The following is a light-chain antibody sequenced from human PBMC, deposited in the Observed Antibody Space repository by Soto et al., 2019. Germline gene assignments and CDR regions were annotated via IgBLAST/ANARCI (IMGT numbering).Light chain of an antibody. CDR3: QQYNSYSLT. CDR1: QSISSW. V-gene: IGKV1-5*03. CDR2: KAS. Sequence: IQMTQSPSTLYAYVGDRVTITCRASQSISSWLAWYQQKPGKAPKLLIYKASSLESGVPSRFSGSGSGTEFTLTISSLQPDDFATYYCQQYNSYSLTFGGGTKVDIK. J-gene: IGKJ4*01.